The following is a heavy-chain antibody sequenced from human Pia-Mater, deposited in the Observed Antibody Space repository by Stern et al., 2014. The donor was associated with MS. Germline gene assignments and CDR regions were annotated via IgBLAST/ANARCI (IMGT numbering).Heavy chain of an antibody. D-gene: IGHD1-1*01. CDR2: INTSDGDT. CDR1: GYTFTTYY. Sequence: QVPLVQSGAEVKKPGASVNISCVTSGYTFTTYYVHWVRQAPGQGLEWMGIINTSDGDTSHTRKFQDRVTVTRDTSASTVYLKLSSLKSEDTAVYYCARQRTTGHMDFDYWGQGTLVTVSS. CDR3: ARQRTTGHMDFDY. V-gene: IGHV1-46*01. J-gene: IGHJ4*02.